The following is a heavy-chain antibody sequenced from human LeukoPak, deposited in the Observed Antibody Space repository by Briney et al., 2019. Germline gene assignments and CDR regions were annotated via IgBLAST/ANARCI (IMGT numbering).Heavy chain of an antibody. J-gene: IGHJ5*02. V-gene: IGHV1-2*02. D-gene: IGHD1-7*01. CDR2: INPNSGGT. CDR3: ARSNWNYVKHWFDP. CDR1: GYTFTGYY. Sequence: ASVKVSCKASGYTFTGYYMHWVRQAPGQGLEWMGWINPNSGGTNYAQKFQGRVTMTRDTSISTAYMELSRLRSDDTAVYYCARSNWNYVKHWFDPWGQGTLVTVSS.